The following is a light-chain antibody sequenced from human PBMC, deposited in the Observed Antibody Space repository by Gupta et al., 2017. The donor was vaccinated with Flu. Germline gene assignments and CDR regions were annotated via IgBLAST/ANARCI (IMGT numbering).Light chain of an antibody. CDR1: SSNIGAGYD. CDR3: RSYDRSLSWV. CDR2: GNT. Sequence: QSVLTQPPSVSGAPGQRVTISCTGSSSNIGAGYDVHWYQQLPGTAPRLLIYGNTSRPSGVPDRFSGSKSGTSASLAITGLQAEDVADYYCRSYDRSLSWVFGGGTKLTVL. J-gene: IGLJ3*02. V-gene: IGLV1-40*01.